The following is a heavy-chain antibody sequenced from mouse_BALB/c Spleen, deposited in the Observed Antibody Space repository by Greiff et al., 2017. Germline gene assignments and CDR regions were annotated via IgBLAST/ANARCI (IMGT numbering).Heavy chain of an antibody. V-gene: IGHV1-4*02. D-gene: IGHD1-1*01. Sequence: VQLVESAAELARPGASVKLSCKASGYTFTSYTMHWVKQRPGQGLEWIGYINPSSGYTEYNQKFKDKTTLTADKSSSTAYMQLSSLTSEDSAVYYCARDYYGSKNDDMDYWGQGTTLTVSS. CDR3: ARDYYGSKNDDMDY. J-gene: IGHJ2*01. CDR1: GYTFTSYT. CDR2: INPSSGYT.